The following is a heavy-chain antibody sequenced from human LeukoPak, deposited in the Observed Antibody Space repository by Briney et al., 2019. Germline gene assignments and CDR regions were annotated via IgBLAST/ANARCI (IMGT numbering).Heavy chain of an antibody. D-gene: IGHD6-13*01. CDR1: GYSISSGYY. CDR2: IYHSGST. CDR3: ARDGPIAAAGNWFDP. Sequence: SETLSLTCTVSGYSISSGYYWGWIRQPPGKGLEWIGSIYHSGSTYYNPSLKSRVTISVDTSKNQFSLKLSSAPAADTAVYYCARDGPIAAAGNWFDPWGQGTLVTVSS. J-gene: IGHJ5*02. V-gene: IGHV4-38-2*02.